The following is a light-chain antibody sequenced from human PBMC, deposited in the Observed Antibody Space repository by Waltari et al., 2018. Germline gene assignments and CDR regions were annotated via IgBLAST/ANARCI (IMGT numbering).Light chain of an antibody. Sequence: IVLTQSPATLTLSPGERATLSCKPSQHLSNNVVWYQQKPGQPPRLVIFDASKRASGIPARFSGSGSGTDFTLTINSLEPEDFAVYYCQHRSHWPLFGGGTKIEIK. CDR3: QHRSHWPL. CDR1: QHLSNN. CDR2: DAS. J-gene: IGKJ4*01. V-gene: IGKV3-11*01.